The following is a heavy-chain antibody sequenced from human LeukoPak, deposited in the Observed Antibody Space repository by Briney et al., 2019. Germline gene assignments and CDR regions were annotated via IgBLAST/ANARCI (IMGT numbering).Heavy chain of an antibody. J-gene: IGHJ5*02. CDR3: ARALNSGTTWFDP. D-gene: IGHD4-11*01. CDR1: VFTFSNYA. CDR2: FSPSGGGT. V-gene: IGHV3-23*01. Sequence: PGGSLRLSCAASVFTFSNYAMSWVRQAPGKGLEWVSAFSPSGGGTYYADSVKGRFTISRDNAKNSLYLQMNSLRAEDTAVYYCARALNSGTTWFDPWGQGTLVTVSS.